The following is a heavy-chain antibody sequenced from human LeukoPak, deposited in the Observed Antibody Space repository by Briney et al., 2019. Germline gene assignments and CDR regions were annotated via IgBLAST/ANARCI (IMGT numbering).Heavy chain of an antibody. CDR3: ARDKYYDYVWGSYRPDY. Sequence: ASVKVSCKASGYTFTGYYMHWVRQAPGQGLEWMGRINPNSGGTNYAQKFQGRVTMTRDTSISTAYMELSRLGYDDTAVYYCARDKYYDYVWGSYRPDYWGQGTLVTVSS. V-gene: IGHV1-2*06. J-gene: IGHJ4*02. CDR1: GYTFTGYY. CDR2: INPNSGGT. D-gene: IGHD3-16*02.